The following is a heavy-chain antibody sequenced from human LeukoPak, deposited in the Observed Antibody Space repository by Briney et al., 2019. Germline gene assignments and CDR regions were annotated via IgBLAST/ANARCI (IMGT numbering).Heavy chain of an antibody. D-gene: IGHD4-17*01. J-gene: IGHJ5*02. CDR2: IYHSGST. V-gene: IGHV4-30-2*01. CDR3: AREIGYRANYGDYGGWFDP. CDR1: GGSISSGGYS. Sequence: SETLSLTCAVSGGSISSGGYSWSWIRQPPGKGLEWIGYIYHSGSTYYNPSLKSRVTISVDRSKNQFSLKLSSVTAADTAVYYCAREIGYRANYGDYGGWFDPWGQGTLVTVSS.